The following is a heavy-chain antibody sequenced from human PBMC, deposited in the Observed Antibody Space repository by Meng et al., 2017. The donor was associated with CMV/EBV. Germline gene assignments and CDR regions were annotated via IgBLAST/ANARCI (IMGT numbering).Heavy chain of an antibody. CDR3: ARVGRTSCYDY. D-gene: IGHD2-2*01. J-gene: IGHJ4*02. Sequence: QVQLQESGPGLVKPSQTLSLPFNVSGVSISSGDYYWSWIRQPPGKGLEWIGYIYYSGSTYYNPSLKSRVTISVDTSKNQFSLKLSSVTAADTAVYYCARVGRTSCYDYWGQGTLVTVSS. CDR1: GVSISSGDYY. V-gene: IGHV4-30-4*08. CDR2: IYYSGST.